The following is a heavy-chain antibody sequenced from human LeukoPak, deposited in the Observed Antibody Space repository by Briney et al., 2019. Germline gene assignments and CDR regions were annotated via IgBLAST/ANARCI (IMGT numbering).Heavy chain of an antibody. CDR3: ARVRSGMDV. CDR1: GFTFNSYA. J-gene: IGHJ6*02. Sequence: GGSLRLSCAASGFTFNSYAMSWFRQAPGKGLEWVSSISASGDRTYYPDSVKGRFTISRDNSKNTLSLQMNSLRAEDTAVYYCARVRSGMDVWGQGTTVTVSS. CDR2: ISASGDRT. V-gene: IGHV3-23*01.